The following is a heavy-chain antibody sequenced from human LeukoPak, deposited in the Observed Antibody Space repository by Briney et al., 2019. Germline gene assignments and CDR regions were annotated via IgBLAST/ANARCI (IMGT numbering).Heavy chain of an antibody. J-gene: IGHJ4*02. CDR2: ISGSGGST. D-gene: IGHD2-21*02. Sequence: GGSLRLSCAASGFTFSSYAMSWVRQAPGKGLEWVSAISGSGGSTYYADSVKGRFTISRDNSKNTLYLQMNSLRAEYTAVYYCAKETAACGGDCYYFDYWGQGTLVTVSS. CDR1: GFTFSSYA. V-gene: IGHV3-23*01. CDR3: AKETAACGGDCYYFDY.